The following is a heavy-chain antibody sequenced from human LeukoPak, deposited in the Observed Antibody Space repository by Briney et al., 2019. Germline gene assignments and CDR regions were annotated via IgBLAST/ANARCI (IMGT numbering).Heavy chain of an antibody. CDR1: GYSISSGYY. CDR3: AKSNGYGLIDI. V-gene: IGHV4-38-2*02. CDR2: IYHSGRT. Sequence: SETLSLTCTVSGYSISSGYYWGWIRQPPGKGLEWIGSIYHSGRTFYNPSLKSRVTISLDTSRNQFSLKLNSVTAADTAVYYCAKSNGYGLIDIWGQGTMVTVSS. J-gene: IGHJ3*02. D-gene: IGHD3-10*01.